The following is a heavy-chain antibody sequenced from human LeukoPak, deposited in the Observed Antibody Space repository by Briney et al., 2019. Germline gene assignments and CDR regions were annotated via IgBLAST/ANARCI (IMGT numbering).Heavy chain of an antibody. J-gene: IGHJ4*02. V-gene: IGHV4-4*02. Sequence: SETLSLTCVVSGGSLSDIEWCSWVRQPPGKGLEGTWEIFHTGYTKYNASLESRVTISVDTSKNQFSLKLSSVTAEDTAVYYCARGADSSGYYSIFYFDYWGKGTLVTVSS. CDR3: ARGADSSGYYSIFYFDY. D-gene: IGHD3-22*01. CDR2: IFHTGYT. CDR1: GGSLSDIEW.